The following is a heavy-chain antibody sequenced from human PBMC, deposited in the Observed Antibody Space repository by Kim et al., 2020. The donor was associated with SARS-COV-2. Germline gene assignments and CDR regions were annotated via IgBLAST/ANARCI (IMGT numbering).Heavy chain of an antibody. D-gene: IGHD1-7*01. CDR1: GFTFSSYS. V-gene: IGHV3-48*02. CDR2: ISSSSSTI. CDR3: AIFSWNYESYYYYGMDV. J-gene: IGHJ6*02. Sequence: GGSLRLSCAASGFTFSSYSMNWVRQAPGKGLEWVSYISSSSSTIYYADSVKGRFTISRDNAKNSLYLQMNSLRDEDTAVYYCAIFSWNYESYYYYGMDVWGQGTTVTVSS.